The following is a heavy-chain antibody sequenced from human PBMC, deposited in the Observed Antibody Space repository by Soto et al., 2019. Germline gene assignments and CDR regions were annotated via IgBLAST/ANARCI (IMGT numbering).Heavy chain of an antibody. CDR2: TKNRASSFLT. D-gene: IGHD3-22*01. CDR3: ASFIVGVPY. V-gene: IGHV3-72*01. J-gene: IGHJ4*02. Sequence: EVQLVESGGGLVQPGGSLRLSCVASGFTFSDHYMDWVRQAPGKGLEWVGRTKNRASSFLTEYAASVRGRFTISRDDSKNSLLLQMNSLRTEDTAVYYCASFIVGVPYWGQGTLVTVSS. CDR1: GFTFSDHY.